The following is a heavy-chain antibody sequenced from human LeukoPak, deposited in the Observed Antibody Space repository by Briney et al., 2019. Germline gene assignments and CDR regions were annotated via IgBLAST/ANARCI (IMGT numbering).Heavy chain of an antibody. V-gene: IGHV3-30-3*01. CDR1: GFTFSSYT. D-gene: IGHD3-22*01. CDR3: ARDPNYYDSSGYYMGVDPFDY. Sequence: GGSLRLSCAASGFTFSSYTMHWVRQAPGKGLEWVAVISYDGSNKYYADSVKGRFTISRDNSKNTLYLQMNSLRAEDTAVYYWARDPNYYDSSGYYMGVDPFDYWGQGTLVTVSS. J-gene: IGHJ4*02. CDR2: ISYDGSNK.